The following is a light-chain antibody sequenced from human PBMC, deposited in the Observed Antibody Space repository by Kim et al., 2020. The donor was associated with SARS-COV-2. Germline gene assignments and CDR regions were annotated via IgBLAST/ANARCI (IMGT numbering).Light chain of an antibody. CDR1: QGIRNS. J-gene: IGKJ1*01. V-gene: IGKV1-17*03. CDR2: AGS. Sequence: DIQMTQSPSAMSASVGDSITITCRASQGIRNSLAWFQQKPGKAPKRLIFAGSTLQSGVPSRFSGSGSGTEFTLTISSLQPEDFATYYCLQHSDYPPTFGQGTKVEIK. CDR3: LQHSDYPPT.